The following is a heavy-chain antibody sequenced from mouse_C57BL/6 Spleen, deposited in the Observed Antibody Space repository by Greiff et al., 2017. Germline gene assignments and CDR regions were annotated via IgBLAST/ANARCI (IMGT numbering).Heavy chain of an antibody. J-gene: IGHJ4*01. V-gene: IGHV1-53*01. CDR2: INPSNGGT. CDR1: GYTFTSYW. Sequence: QVQLQQPGTELVKPGASVKLSCKASGYTFTSYWMHWVKQRPGLGLEWIGNINPSNGGTNYNEKFKSKATLTVDTSSSTAYMQRSSLTSEDAAVYYCTRVNFYYAKDNWGQGTAVTVSS. CDR3: TRVNFYYAKDN.